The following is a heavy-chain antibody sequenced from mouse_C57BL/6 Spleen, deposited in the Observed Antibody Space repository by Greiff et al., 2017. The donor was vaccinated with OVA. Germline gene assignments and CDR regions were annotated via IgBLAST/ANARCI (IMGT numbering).Heavy chain of an antibody. D-gene: IGHD2-3*01. J-gene: IGHJ2*01. CDR3: ARSVDGYYLDY. V-gene: IGHV1-80*01. CDR1: GYAFSSYW. CDR2: IYPGDGDT. Sequence: VHLVESGAELVKPGASVKISCKASGYAFSSYWMNWVKQRPGKGLEWIGQIYPGDGDTTYNGKFKGKATLTADKSSSTAYMQLSSLTSEDSAVYFCARSVDGYYLDYWGQGTTLTVSS.